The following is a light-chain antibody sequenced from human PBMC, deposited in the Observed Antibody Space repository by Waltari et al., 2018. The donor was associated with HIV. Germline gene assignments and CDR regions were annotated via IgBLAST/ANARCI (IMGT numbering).Light chain of an antibody. CDR2: WAS. CDR3: QQYYTTPQT. J-gene: IGKJ1*01. CDR1: QSVLYRSNNKNY. V-gene: IGKV4-1*01. Sequence: DIVMTQSPDSLAVSLGERATINCKSSQSVLYRSNNKNYLAWYQQKPGLPPKLLIYWASTRESGVPERFSGSGSGTDFTLTISSLQAEDVAVYYCQQYYTTPQTFGQGTKVEIK.